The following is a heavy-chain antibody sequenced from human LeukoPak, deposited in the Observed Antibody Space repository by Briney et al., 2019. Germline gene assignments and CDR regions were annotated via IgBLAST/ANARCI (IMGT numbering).Heavy chain of an antibody. CDR2: ISSSSSTI. J-gene: IGHJ6*04. D-gene: IGHD3-10*01. CDR1: GFTFSSYS. V-gene: IGHV3-48*01. CDR3: ARGPTRGYYGSGSYYKFGVDV. Sequence: GGSLRLSCAASGFTFSSYSMNWVRQAPGKGLEWASYISSSSSTIYYADSVKGRFTISGDNAKNSLYLQMNSLRAEDTAVYYCARGPTRGYYGSGSYYKFGVDVWGKGTTVTVSS.